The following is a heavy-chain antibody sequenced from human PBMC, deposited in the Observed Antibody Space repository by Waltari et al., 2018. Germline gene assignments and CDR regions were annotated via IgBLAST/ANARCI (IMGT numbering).Heavy chain of an antibody. CDR2: IYYSGGP. CDR3: ARVLPDIVVVPAAIRGPYNWFDP. V-gene: IGHV4-39*07. D-gene: IGHD2-2*02. Sequence: QLQLQESGPGLVKPSETLSLTCTVSGGSISSSSYYWGWIRQPPGKGLEGIGSIYYSGGPYYNPSLKCRVTISVDTSKNQFSLKLSSVTAADTAVYYCARVLPDIVVVPAAIRGPYNWFDPWGQGTLVTVSS. CDR1: GGSISSSSYY. J-gene: IGHJ5*02.